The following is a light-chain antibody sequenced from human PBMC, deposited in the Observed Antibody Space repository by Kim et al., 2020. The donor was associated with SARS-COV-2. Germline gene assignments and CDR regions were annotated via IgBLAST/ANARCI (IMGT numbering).Light chain of an antibody. CDR1: QSISSSY. J-gene: IGKJ2*02. Sequence: SPGERVTPSCRASQSISSSYLAWYQHKPGQAPRLLVYGASTRAAGIPDRFGGSGSGTDFTLTISRLEPEDFALYFCQQYESSPRCTFGQGTKLEI. CDR2: GAS. V-gene: IGKV3-20*01. CDR3: QQYESSPRCT.